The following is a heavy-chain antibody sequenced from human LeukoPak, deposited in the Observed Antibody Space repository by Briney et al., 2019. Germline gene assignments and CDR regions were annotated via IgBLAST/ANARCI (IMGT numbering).Heavy chain of an antibody. CDR2: IRYDGSNK. Sequence: GGSLRLSCAASGFTFSSYGMHWVRQAPGKGLEWVAFIRYDGSNKYYVDSVKGRFTISRDNAKNSLYLQMNSLGAEDTAVYYCARKAADSSGYYAAYYFDYWGQGTLVTVSS. CDR1: GFTFSSYG. CDR3: ARKAADSSGYYAAYYFDY. J-gene: IGHJ4*02. V-gene: IGHV3-30*02. D-gene: IGHD3-22*01.